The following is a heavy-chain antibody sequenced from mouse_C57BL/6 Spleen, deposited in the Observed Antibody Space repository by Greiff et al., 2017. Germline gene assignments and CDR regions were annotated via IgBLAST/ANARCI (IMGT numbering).Heavy chain of an antibody. J-gene: IGHJ2*01. V-gene: IGHV14-2*01. D-gene: IGHD1-1*01. CDR2: IDPEDGET. CDR3: ARSGTTVRDSDY. Sequence: EVQLQQSGAELVKPGASVKLSCTASGFNIKDYYMHWVKQRTEQGLEGIGRIDPEDGETKNAPNFQGKATITADTSSSTAYLQLSSLTSEDTAVYYCARSGTTVRDSDYWGQGTTLTAAS. CDR1: GFNIKDYY.